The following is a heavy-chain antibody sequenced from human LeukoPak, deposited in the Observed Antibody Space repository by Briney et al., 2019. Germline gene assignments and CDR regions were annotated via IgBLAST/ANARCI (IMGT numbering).Heavy chain of an antibody. J-gene: IGHJ4*02. CDR2: ISGSGGST. CDR3: AKTAGYSGYAIHYFDY. Sequence: GGPLRLSCAASGFTFSSYAMSWVRQAPGKGLEWVSAISGSGGSTYYADSVKGRFTISRDNSKNTLYLQMNSLRAEDTAVYYCAKTAGYSGYAIHYFDYWGQGTLVTVSS. V-gene: IGHV3-23*01. CDR1: GFTFSSYA. D-gene: IGHD5-12*01.